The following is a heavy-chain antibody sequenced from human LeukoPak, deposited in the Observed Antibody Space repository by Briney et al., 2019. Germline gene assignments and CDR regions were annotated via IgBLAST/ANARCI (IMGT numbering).Heavy chain of an antibody. V-gene: IGHV3-74*01. CDR3: ARESRTDYYGDY. CDR1: GFTFSSYW. Sequence: GGPLRLSCAASGFTFSSYWMNWVRQAPGKGLVWVSRIASDGSSTTYADSVKGRFSISRDNAKNTLYLQMNSLRAEDTAVYYCARESRTDYYGDYWGQGTLVTVSS. D-gene: IGHD3-10*01. J-gene: IGHJ4*02. CDR2: IASDGSST.